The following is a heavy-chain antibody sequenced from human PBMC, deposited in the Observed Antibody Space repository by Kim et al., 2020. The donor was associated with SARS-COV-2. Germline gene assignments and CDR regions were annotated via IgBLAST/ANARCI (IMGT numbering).Heavy chain of an antibody. CDR3: TRDSIALGNWFDP. Sequence: YAASVKGRFTSSRDDSKSIANLQMNSLKTEDTAVYYCTRDSIALGNWFDPWGQGTLVTVSS. J-gene: IGHJ5*02. V-gene: IGHV3-49*02. D-gene: IGHD6-19*01.